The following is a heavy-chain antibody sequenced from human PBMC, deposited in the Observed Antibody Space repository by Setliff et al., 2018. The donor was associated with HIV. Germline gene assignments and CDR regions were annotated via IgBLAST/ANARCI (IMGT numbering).Heavy chain of an antibody. CDR3: ATRPPIAARPFDY. Sequence: KTSETLSLTCSVSGVSVGSGDYYWHWIRQHPEKALEWIGYIFHSGDTYYNPSLKSRISMSVDTSKNQFSLELTSLTAADTAVYYCATRPPIAARPFDYWGQGMLVTVSS. J-gene: IGHJ4*02. CDR2: IFHSGDT. V-gene: IGHV4-31*02. CDR1: GVSVGSGDYY. D-gene: IGHD6-6*01.